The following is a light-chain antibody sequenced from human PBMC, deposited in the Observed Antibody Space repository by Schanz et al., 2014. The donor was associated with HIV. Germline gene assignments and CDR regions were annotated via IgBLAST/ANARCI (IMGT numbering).Light chain of an antibody. V-gene: IGLV1-51*01. CDR3: ATWDSTLSAFV. CDR1: SSNIGNNY. Sequence: QSVLTQPPSVSAAAGQEVTISCSGSSSNIGNNYVSWYQQLPGTAPKLLIYDNDKRPSGIPDRFSGSKSGTSATLGITGLQTGDEADYYCATWDSTLSAFVFGGGTKVTVL. J-gene: IGLJ2*01. CDR2: DND.